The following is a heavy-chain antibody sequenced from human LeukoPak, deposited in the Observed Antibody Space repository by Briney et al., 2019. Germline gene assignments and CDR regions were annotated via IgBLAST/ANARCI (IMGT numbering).Heavy chain of an antibody. J-gene: IGHJ3*02. CDR3: AKSRELLSHYDAFDI. CDR2: ISGSGGST. CDR1: GFTFSSYA. Sequence: SGGSLRLSCAASGFTFSSYAMSWVRQAPGKGLEWVSAISGSGGSTYYADSVKGRFTISRDNSKNTLYLQMNSLRAEDTAVYYCAKSRELLSHYDAFDIWGQGTMVTVSS. V-gene: IGHV3-23*01. D-gene: IGHD1-7*01.